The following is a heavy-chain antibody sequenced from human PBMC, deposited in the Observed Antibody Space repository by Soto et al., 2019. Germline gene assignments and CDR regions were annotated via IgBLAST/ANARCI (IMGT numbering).Heavy chain of an antibody. Sequence: QVQLVESGGGVVQPGTSLRVSCVGSGFTFRSYVIHWVRQAPGKGLEWVALTSYDGSDKYYDDSVRGRFTISRDNSRNTVDPQMDSLRLEDTALYYPARWGATGGLDVWGQGTLVSVSS. CDR1: GFTFRSYV. CDR3: ARWGATGGLDV. D-gene: IGHD3-16*01. V-gene: IGHV3-30*19. CDR2: TSYDGSDK. J-gene: IGHJ1*01.